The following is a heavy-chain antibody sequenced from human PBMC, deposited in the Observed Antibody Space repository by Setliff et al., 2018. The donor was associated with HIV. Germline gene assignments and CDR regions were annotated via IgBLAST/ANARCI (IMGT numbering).Heavy chain of an antibody. Sequence: GASVKVSCKASGYTFTTYSMHWVRQAPGQSLEWMGWINVGKGDTKYSQEFQDRVTMTTDTSTNTAYMELSSLGSDDTAVYYCAKTSPKDGYSSDFWGQGTPVTVSS. CDR2: INVGKGDT. D-gene: IGHD4-4*01. CDR1: GYTFTTYS. CDR3: AKTSPKDGYSSDF. J-gene: IGHJ4*02. V-gene: IGHV1-3*01.